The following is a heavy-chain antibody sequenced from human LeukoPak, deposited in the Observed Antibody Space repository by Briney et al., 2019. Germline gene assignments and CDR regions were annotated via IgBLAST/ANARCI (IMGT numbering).Heavy chain of an antibody. CDR2: ITWDSGSI. Sequence: PGGSLRLSCAASGFTFDDYVMHWVRQAPGKGLEWVSGITWDSGSIAYADSVKGRFTISRDNAKNSLYLQMNSLRAEDTALYYCAKDVFPIAVAGNQYFQHWGQGTLVTVSS. CDR3: AKDVFPIAVAGNQYFQH. D-gene: IGHD6-19*01. V-gene: IGHV3-9*01. CDR1: GFTFDDYV. J-gene: IGHJ1*01.